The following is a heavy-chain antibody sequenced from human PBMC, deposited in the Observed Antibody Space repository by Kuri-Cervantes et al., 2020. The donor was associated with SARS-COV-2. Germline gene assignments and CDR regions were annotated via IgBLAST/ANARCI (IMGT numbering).Heavy chain of an antibody. Sequence: SETLSLTCTVSDGSISSHYWSWIRQPPGKGLEWIGYIYYSGSTNYNPSLKSRVTISVDTSKNQFSLKLSSVTAADTAVYYCARVLTTVVPGYYYYMDVWGKGTTVTVSS. CDR1: DGSISSHY. CDR2: IYYSGST. V-gene: IGHV4-59*11. D-gene: IGHD4-23*01. CDR3: ARVLTTVVPGYYYYMDV. J-gene: IGHJ6*03.